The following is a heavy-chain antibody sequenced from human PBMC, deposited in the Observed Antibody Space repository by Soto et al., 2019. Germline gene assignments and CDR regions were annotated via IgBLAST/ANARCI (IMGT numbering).Heavy chain of an antibody. V-gene: IGHV2-5*02. CDR1: GFSLSTSGVG. J-gene: IGHJ2*01. Sequence: QITVKESGPKLVKPSQTLTLTCAFSGFSLSTSGVGVGWVRQPPGKAPEWLALMYWDDDERYRPSLKSRLSIAKDTSKDQVVFTMTNMAPVDTATYYCVHQAWNNNNSYFDLWGRGTLVTVSS. D-gene: IGHD1-1*01. CDR2: MYWDDDE. CDR3: VHQAWNNNNSYFDL.